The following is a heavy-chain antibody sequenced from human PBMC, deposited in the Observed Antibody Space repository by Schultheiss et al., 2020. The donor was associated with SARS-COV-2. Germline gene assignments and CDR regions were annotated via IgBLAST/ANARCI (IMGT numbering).Heavy chain of an antibody. CDR3: ARDGSGSYYNHPPSYYFDY. Sequence: GGSLRLSCAASGFTFSSYWMSWVRQAPGKGLEWVAVISYDGSNKYYADSVKGRFTISRDNSKNTLYLQMNSLRAEDTAVYYCARDGSGSYYNHPPSYYFDYWGQGTLVTVSS. CDR1: GFTFSSYW. CDR2: ISYDGSNK. J-gene: IGHJ4*02. D-gene: IGHD3-10*01. V-gene: IGHV3-30*01.